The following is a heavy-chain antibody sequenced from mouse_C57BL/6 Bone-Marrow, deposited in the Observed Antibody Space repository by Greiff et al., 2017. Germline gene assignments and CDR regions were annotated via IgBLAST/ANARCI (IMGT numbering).Heavy chain of an antibody. CDR2: ISSGGSYP. CDR3: ARRGRRGYFDV. V-gene: IGHV5-6*01. D-gene: IGHD1-1*01. CDR1: GFTFSSYG. Sequence: EVQLVASGGDLVKPGGSLKLSCAATGFTFSSYGMSWVRQPPDKRLEWVATISSGGSYPYYPDSVKGRFTISRDNAKNTLYLQMSSLKSEDTAMYYCARRGRRGYFDVWGTGTTGTVSS. J-gene: IGHJ1*03.